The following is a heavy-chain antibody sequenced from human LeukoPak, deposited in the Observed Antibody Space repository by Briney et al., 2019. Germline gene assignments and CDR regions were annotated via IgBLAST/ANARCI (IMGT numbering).Heavy chain of an antibody. D-gene: IGHD6-13*01. V-gene: IGHV3-30*02. CDR3: AKSLGVAAARPLYFDY. Sequence: GGSLRLSCAASGFTFSSYGMHWVRQAPGKGLEWVAFIRYDGSNKYYADSVKGRFTISRDNSKNTLYLQMNSLRAEDTAVYYCAKSLGVAAARPLYFDYWGQGTLVTVSS. J-gene: IGHJ4*02. CDR2: IRYDGSNK. CDR1: GFTFSSYG.